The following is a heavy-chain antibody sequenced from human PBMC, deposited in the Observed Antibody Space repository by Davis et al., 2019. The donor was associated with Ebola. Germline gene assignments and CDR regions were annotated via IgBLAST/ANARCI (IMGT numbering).Heavy chain of an antibody. J-gene: IGHJ4*02. Sequence: GESLKISCAASGFTFSSYSMNWVRQAPGKGLEWVANIKQDGSEKYYVDSVKGRFTISRDNAKNSLYLQMNSLRAEDTAVYYCARQRWLPRVRYYFDYWGQGTLVTVSS. D-gene: IGHD6-19*01. CDR2: IKQDGSEK. CDR1: GFTFSSYS. CDR3: ARQRWLPRVRYYFDY. V-gene: IGHV3-7*03.